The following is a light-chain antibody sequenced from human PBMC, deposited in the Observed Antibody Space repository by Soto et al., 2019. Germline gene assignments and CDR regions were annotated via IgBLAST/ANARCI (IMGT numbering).Light chain of an antibody. CDR3: IQHNSYPRIT. CDR1: QSFNTW. V-gene: IGKV1-5*01. Sequence: ILLTQSPSYLSAFVGDRVTMXCRASQSFNTWVHWYQQKPGKAPKLLIFDASSLESSVPLRLSGSGSGTEFTLKISSLQPEDFATYYCIQHNSYPRITFGQGTRLEIK. J-gene: IGKJ5*01. CDR2: DAS.